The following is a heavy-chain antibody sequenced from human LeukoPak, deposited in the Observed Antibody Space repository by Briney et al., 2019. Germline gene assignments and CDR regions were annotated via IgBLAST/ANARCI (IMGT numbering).Heavy chain of an antibody. D-gene: IGHD2-21*02. CDR3: AKSRTAGSASSDY. CDR1: GGTFSSYA. CDR2: MNPSGGST. J-gene: IGHJ4*02. V-gene: IGHV1-46*01. Sequence: VASVKVSCKASGGTFSSYAISWVRQAPGQGLEWMGIMNPSGGSTSYAQKFRGRVTMTRDTSTTTVYMEMSNLSSEDTAKYYCAKSRTAGSASSDYWGQGTLVTVSS.